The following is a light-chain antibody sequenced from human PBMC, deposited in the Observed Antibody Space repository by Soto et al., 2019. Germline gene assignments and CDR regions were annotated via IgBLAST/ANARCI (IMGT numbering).Light chain of an antibody. CDR2: GAS. J-gene: IGKJ4*01. CDR1: QSVSSN. V-gene: IGKV3-15*01. Sequence: EIVMTQSPVTLSVSPGERATLSCRASQSVSSNLAWYQKKPGQAPRLLIDGASIRATGIPARFSGSGSGTEFTLTISSLQSEDFAVYYCQQYNDWPLTFGGGTKVGIK. CDR3: QQYNDWPLT.